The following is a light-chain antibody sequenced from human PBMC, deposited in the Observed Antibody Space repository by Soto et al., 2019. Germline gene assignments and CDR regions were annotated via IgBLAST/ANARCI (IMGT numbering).Light chain of an antibody. CDR2: GAS. Sequence: AIPVTQAPSSPSASGGDRVTIPCRASQGIGNALGWYQQKPGKPPKVLIYGASNLQSGVPPRFSGSGSGTDFTLAISSLQPEDSATYYCLQDINYPWTFGQGTKVDIK. J-gene: IGKJ1*01. CDR1: QGIGNA. CDR3: LQDINYPWT. V-gene: IGKV1-6*02.